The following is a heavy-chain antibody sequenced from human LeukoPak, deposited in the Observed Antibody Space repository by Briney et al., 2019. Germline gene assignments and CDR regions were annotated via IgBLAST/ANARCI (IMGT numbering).Heavy chain of an antibody. J-gene: IGHJ4*02. Sequence: GGSLGLSCAASGFPFANTWMHWVRQAPGKGLVWVSLINNDGSARSYADSVKGRFTISRDNAKNTVYLQMNSLRAEDTAVYYCAIGGTYGSGSWGQGTLVTVSP. CDR1: GFPFANTW. CDR3: AIGGTYGSGS. V-gene: IGHV3-74*01. CDR2: INNDGSAR. D-gene: IGHD3-10*01.